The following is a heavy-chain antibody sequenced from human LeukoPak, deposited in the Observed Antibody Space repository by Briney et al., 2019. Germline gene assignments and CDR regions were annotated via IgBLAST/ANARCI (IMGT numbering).Heavy chain of an antibody. CDR3: ARGGIPTGPYYYFCYIDV. CDR1: GFTFSRNV. V-gene: IGHV3-30*01. Sequence: GGSLRLSCAASGFTFSRNVMHWVRQAPGKGLEWVALISYDGNNKFYADSVKGRFTISRDNSRNTLYLQMNSLSGEDAAVYSCARGGIPTGPYYYFCYIDVWGKGTAVTVSS. J-gene: IGHJ6*03. CDR2: ISYDGNNK. D-gene: IGHD3-10*01.